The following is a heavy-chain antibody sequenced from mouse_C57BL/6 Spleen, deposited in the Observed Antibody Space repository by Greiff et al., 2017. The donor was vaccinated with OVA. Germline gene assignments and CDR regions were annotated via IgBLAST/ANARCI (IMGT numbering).Heavy chain of an antibody. CDR3: ARHGTGLGCAY. Sequence: EVKLVESGGGLVKPGGSLKLSCAASGFTFSSYTMSWVRQTPEKRLEWVATISGGGGNTYYPDSVKGRFTISRDNAKNTLYLQMSSLRAEDTALYYCARHGTGLGCAYWGQGTLVTVSA. CDR2: ISGGGGNT. CDR1: GFTFSSYT. V-gene: IGHV5-9*01. D-gene: IGHD3-3*01. J-gene: IGHJ3*01.